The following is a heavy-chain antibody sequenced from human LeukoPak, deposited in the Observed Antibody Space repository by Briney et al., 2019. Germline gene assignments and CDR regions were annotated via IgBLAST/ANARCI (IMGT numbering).Heavy chain of an antibody. J-gene: IGHJ4*02. CDR2: INPSFNPGVDVT. Sequence: GASVKVSCKASGYTFSSYHIHWVRQAPGQGLEWMGRINPSFNPGVDVTTYAQKFQGRVTLTRDTSTNTVYMELSSLRSEDTAVYHCARAWESIAGYYFDYWGQGTLVTVSS. CDR1: GYTFSSYH. D-gene: IGHD1-26*01. V-gene: IGHV1-46*01. CDR3: ARAWESIAGYYFDY.